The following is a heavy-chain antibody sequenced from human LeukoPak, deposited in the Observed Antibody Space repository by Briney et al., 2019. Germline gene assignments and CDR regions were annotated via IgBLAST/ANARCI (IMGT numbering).Heavy chain of an antibody. Sequence: SETLSLTCTVSGGSISTYYWSWIRQPPGKGLEWIGYIYYSGSTNYNPSLKSRVTISVDTSKNQFSLKVSSVTAADTAVYYCARGGTAVIAPYAFDIWGQGTMVTVSS. D-gene: IGHD4-23*01. CDR2: IYYSGST. CDR1: GGSISTYY. CDR3: ARGGTAVIAPYAFDI. J-gene: IGHJ3*02. V-gene: IGHV4-59*01.